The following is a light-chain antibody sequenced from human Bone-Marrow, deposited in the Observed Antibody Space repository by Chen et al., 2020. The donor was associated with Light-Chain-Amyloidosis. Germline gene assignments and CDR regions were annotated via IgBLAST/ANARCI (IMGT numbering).Light chain of an antibody. CDR2: EGS. J-gene: IGLJ1*01. V-gene: IGLV2-23*01. CDR3: CSYAGSSTYV. CDR1: SSDVGSYDP. Sequence: QSALTQPASVSGSPGLSITISCTGTSSDVGSYDPVSWYQQHPGKAPKLMIYEGSQRPSGVSNRFSGSKSGTTASLTISGLQAEDEADYYCCSYAGSSTYVFGTGTKVTVL.